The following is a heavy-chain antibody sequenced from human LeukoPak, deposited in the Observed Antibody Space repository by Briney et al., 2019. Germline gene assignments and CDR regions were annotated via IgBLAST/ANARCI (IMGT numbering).Heavy chain of an antibody. CDR1: GFTFSSYA. J-gene: IGHJ4*02. CDR2: ISGSGGST. Sequence: SGGSLRLSCAASGFTFSSYAMSWVRQAPGKGLEWVSAISGSGGSTYYADSVKGRFTISRDNSKNTLYLQMNSLRAEDTAVYYCAKGGRGVRDPFGYWGQGTLVTVSS. CDR3: AKGGRGVRDPFGY. D-gene: IGHD3-10*01. V-gene: IGHV3-23*01.